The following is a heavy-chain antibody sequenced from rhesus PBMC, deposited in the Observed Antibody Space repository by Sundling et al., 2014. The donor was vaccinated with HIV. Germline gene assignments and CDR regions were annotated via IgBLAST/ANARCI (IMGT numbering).Heavy chain of an antibody. D-gene: IGHD3-22*01. CDR2: ISSDGGST. CDR1: GFTFSSYG. CDR3: AKDSYWSDYPFDY. Sequence: EVQLVETGGGLVQPGGSLKLSCVASGFTFSSYGMSWVRQAPGKGLEWVSSISSDGGSTYYADSVKGRFTISRDNSKNTLSLQMNSLRDEDTAVYYCAKDSYWSDYPFDYWGQGVLVTVSS. V-gene: IGHV3S42*01. J-gene: IGHJ4*01.